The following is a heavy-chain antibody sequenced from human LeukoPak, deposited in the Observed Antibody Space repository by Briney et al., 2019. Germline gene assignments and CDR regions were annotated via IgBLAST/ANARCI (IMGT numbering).Heavy chain of an antibody. J-gene: IGHJ4*02. CDR3: ARDSEGFDY. V-gene: IGHV3-7*01. Sequence: GGSLRLSCAASGSTISNYWMTWVRQAPGKGLEWVANMKQDGSDKYYVDSVKGRFTISRDNAKNSLYLQMNSLRAEDTAVYYCARDSEGFDYWGQGTLVTVSS. CDR1: GSTISNYW. CDR2: MKQDGSDK. D-gene: IGHD6-25*01.